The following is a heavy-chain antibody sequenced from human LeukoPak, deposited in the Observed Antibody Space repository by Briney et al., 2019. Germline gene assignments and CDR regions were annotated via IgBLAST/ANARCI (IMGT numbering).Heavy chain of an antibody. CDR2: IFPTDSDT. J-gene: IGHJ3*01. D-gene: IGHD3-16*01. CDR3: ARHLRNHYDSTTYSPDAFDL. V-gene: IGHV5-51*01. Sequence: GESLKISCKGSGYSFNSYWIGWVRQMPGKGLEWMGTIFPTDSDTRYSPSFQGQVTISTDNSIKSAYLQWSSLKASDTAMYYCARHLRNHYDSTTYSPDAFDLWGQGTMVTVSS. CDR1: GYSFNSYW.